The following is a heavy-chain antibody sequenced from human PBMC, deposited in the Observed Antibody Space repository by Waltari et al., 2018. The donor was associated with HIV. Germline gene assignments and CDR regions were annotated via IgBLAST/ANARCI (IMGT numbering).Heavy chain of an antibody. D-gene: IGHD6-19*01. Sequence: EVQPLESGGGLVQPGGSLTLSCAVSGFSFSSYAMSWVRQAPGKGREWVSDICGSGCNTYYADAVKGRITISRDNSKNTLYLQMNSLRAEDRAVYYCAKGRSGIAEAGLNYWGQGTLVTVSS. CDR2: ICGSGCNT. CDR1: GFSFSSYA. J-gene: IGHJ4*02. V-gene: IGHV3-23*01. CDR3: AKGRSGIAEAGLNY.